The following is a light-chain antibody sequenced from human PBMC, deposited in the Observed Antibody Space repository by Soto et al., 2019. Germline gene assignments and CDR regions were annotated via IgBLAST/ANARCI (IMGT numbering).Light chain of an antibody. CDR2: DAS. CDR3: QQRSDWPIT. Sequence: EIVLTQSPATLSLSPGERATLSCRASQSLDSYLAWYQQKPGQPPRLLIYDASSRATGIPARFSGSGSGTDFTLTISSLESEDFAVYYCQQRSDWPITLGGGTKV. J-gene: IGKJ4*01. V-gene: IGKV3-11*01. CDR1: QSLDSY.